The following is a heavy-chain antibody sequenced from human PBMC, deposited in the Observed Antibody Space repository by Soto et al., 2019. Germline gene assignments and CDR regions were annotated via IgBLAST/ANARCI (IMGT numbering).Heavy chain of an antibody. V-gene: IGHV1-69*13. Sequence: SVKVSCKASGYTFTNNDINWVRQAPGQGLEWMGGIIPIFGTANYAQKFQGRVTITADESTSTAYMELSSLRSEDTAVYFCARCHRGLRCHLDYWGQGTLVTVSS. CDR1: GYTFTNND. CDR3: ARCHRGLRCHLDY. D-gene: IGHD4-17*01. CDR2: IIPIFGTA. J-gene: IGHJ4*02.